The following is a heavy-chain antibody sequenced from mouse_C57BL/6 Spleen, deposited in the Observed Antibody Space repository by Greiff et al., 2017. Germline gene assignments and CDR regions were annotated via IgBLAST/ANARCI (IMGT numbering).Heavy chain of an antibody. CDR1: GYTFTDYN. J-gene: IGHJ2*01. CDR2: INPNNGGT. D-gene: IGHD1-1*01. CDR3: ARDLFNYYGSSYDSFDY. V-gene: IGHV1-18*01. Sequence: EVKLQESGPELVKPGASVKIPCKASGYTFTDYNMDWVKQSHGKSLEWIGDINPNNGGTIYNQKFKGKATLTVYKSYNTAYMELRSLTSEDTAVYYCARDLFNYYGSSYDSFDYWGQGTTLTVSS.